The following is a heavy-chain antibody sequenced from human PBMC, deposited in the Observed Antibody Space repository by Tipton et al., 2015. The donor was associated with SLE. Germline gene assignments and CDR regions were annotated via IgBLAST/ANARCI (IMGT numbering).Heavy chain of an antibody. CDR1: GSTFTNYA. CDR2: ISYDGSKT. CDR3: ALIATSPVLQFLEWSSPDAFDI. J-gene: IGHJ3*02. D-gene: IGHD3-3*01. Sequence: RSLRLSCAASGSTFTNYAMHWVRQPPGKGLEGVAFISYDGSKTSYADSVKGRFTISRDNSQKILYLQMNSLRADDTALYYCALIATSPVLQFLEWSSPDAFDIWGQGTMVTVSS. V-gene: IGHV3-30-3*01.